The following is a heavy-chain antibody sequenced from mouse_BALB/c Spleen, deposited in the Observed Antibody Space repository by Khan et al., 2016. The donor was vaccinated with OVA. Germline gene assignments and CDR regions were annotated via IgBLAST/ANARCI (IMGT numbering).Heavy chain of an antibody. Sequence: EVQLQESGPSLVKPSQTLSLTCSVTGDSITSGYWSWIRKFPGNKLEYMGYMIYSGNTYYNPSPKSRISITRHTSKNQYYLQLNSVTTEDTATYSCARSTYRYAFAYWGQGTLVTVST. CDR1: GDSITSGY. CDR3: ARSTYRYAFAY. CDR2: MIYSGNT. V-gene: IGHV3-8*02. D-gene: IGHD2-14*01. J-gene: IGHJ3*01.